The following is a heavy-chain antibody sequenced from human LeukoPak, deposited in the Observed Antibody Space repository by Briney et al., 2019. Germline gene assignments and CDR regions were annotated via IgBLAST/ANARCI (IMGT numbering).Heavy chain of an antibody. D-gene: IGHD6-6*01. V-gene: IGHV1-46*01. CDR1: GYTFTSYY. J-gene: IGHJ1*01. CDR2: INPSGGST. CDR3: ARDGIAARRSLGDFQH. Sequence: ASVKVSCKASGYTFTSYYVHWVRQAPGQGLEWMGIINPSGGSTSYAQKFQGRVTMTRDTSTSTVYMELSSLRSEDTAVYYCARDGIAARRSLGDFQHWGQGTLVTVSS.